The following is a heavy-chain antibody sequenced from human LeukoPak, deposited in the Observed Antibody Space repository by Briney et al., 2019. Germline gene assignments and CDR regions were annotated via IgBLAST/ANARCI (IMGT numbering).Heavy chain of an antibody. CDR3: ARDGV. Sequence: PGGSLLLSCAASGFAFISYWMSWVRQAPGMGLEWVANVKQDGSETYYVDSVKGRFTISRDNAKNSLYLQMNSLRVEDTAVYYCARDGVWGQGTMVTVSS. J-gene: IGHJ3*01. CDR1: GFAFISYW. V-gene: IGHV3-7*01. CDR2: VKQDGSET.